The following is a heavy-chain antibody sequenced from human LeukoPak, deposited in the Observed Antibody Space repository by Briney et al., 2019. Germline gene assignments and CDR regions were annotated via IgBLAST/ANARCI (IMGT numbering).Heavy chain of an antibody. CDR2: IGKGGDT. CDR1: GFTFSTYD. D-gene: IGHD3-22*01. V-gene: IGHV3-13*01. CDR3: VRDPSGWGMDV. J-gene: IGHJ6*02. Sequence: GGSLRVSCVASGFTFSTYDMHWVRQATGKGLEWVSDIGKGGDTHYAGSVKGRFTISRDNAKNSLYLQMNSLRPGDTAVYYCVRDPSGWGMDVWGQGTTVTVSS.